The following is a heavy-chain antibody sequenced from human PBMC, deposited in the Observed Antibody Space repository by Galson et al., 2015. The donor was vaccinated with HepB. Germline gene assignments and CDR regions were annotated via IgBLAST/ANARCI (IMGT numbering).Heavy chain of an antibody. V-gene: IGHV3-48*01. Sequence: SLRLSCAASGFTFNIYSMNWVRQAPGKGLEWVSYISTSSSTIYYADSVKGRFTISRDNAKNSLYLQMNSLRAEDTAVYYCARIPTPGYCSGGSCLYYFDYWGQGTLVTVSS. J-gene: IGHJ4*02. CDR2: ISTSSSTI. CDR1: GFTFNIYS. CDR3: ARIPTPGYCSGGSCLYYFDY. D-gene: IGHD2-15*01.